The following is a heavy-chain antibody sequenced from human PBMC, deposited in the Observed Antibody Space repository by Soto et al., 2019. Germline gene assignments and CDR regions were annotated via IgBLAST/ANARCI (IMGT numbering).Heavy chain of an antibody. CDR3: GRYLAAADY. CDR1: GYIFINYY. CDR2: INPNGGST. V-gene: IGHV1-46*04. J-gene: IGHJ4*02. D-gene: IGHD6-13*01. Sequence: QVHLVQSGAEVKKPGASVKVSCKASGYIFINYYIHWVRQAPGQGLEWIGIINPNGGSTSYAQELRGRVTMARDTSTSTVYMDLSSLRSDDTAVYYCGRYLAAADYWGQGTLVTVSS.